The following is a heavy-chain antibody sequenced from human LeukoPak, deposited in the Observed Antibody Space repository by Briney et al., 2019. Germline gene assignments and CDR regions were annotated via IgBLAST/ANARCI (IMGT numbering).Heavy chain of an antibody. CDR2: ILYDGSNQ. Sequence: PGRSLRVSCAASVFTFSTYAMHWVRQAPGKGLEWVAVILYDGSNQYYRDSVKGRFPVSRDNSRNTLYLQMNSLKVEDTAVYFCARDFRDYRDYVAYFDSWGQGTLVTVSS. V-gene: IGHV3-30-3*01. D-gene: IGHD4-17*01. CDR3: ARDFRDYRDYVAYFDS. CDR1: VFTFSTYA. J-gene: IGHJ4*02.